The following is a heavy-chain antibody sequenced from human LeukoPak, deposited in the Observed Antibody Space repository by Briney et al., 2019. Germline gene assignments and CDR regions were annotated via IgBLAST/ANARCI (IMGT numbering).Heavy chain of an antibody. CDR1: GFTLSSYS. J-gene: IGHJ6*04. V-gene: IGHV3-48*04. CDR3: AELGITMIGGV. D-gene: IGHD3-10*02. CDR2: ISSSGSTI. Sequence: GGSLRLSCAASGFTLSSYSMNWVRQAPGKGLEWVSYISSSGSTIYYADSVKGRFTISRDNAKNSLYLQMNSLRAEATAVYYCAELGITMIGGVWGKGTTVTISS.